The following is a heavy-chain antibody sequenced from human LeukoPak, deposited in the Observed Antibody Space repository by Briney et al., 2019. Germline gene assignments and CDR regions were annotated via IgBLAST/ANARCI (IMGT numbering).Heavy chain of an antibody. V-gene: IGHV3-30*03. CDR3: AREMGSSGPFDY. J-gene: IGHJ4*02. CDR2: ISYDGSNK. Sequence: GGSLRLSCAASGFTFSSYGMHWVRQAPGKGLEWVAVISYDGSNKYYADSVKGRFTISRDNSKNTLYLQMNSLRAEDTAVYYCAREMGSSGPFDYWGQGTLVTVSS. D-gene: IGHD6-19*01. CDR1: GFTFSSYG.